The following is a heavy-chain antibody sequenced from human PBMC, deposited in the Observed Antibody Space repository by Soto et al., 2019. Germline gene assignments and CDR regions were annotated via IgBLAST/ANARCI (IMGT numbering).Heavy chain of an antibody. CDR3: ARGWQQREAFDI. J-gene: IGHJ3*02. CDR1: GYTFTSYD. D-gene: IGHD6-13*01. Sequence: GASVKVSCKASGYTFTSYDINWVRQATGQGLEWMGWMNPNSGNTGYAQKFQGRVTMTRNTSISTAYMELSSLRSEDTAAYYCARGWQQREAFDIWGQGTMVTVSS. CDR2: MNPNSGNT. V-gene: IGHV1-8*01.